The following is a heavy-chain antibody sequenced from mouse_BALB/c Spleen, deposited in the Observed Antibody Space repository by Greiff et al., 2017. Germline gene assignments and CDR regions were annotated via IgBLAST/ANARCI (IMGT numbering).Heavy chain of an antibody. CDR2: ISSGGST. CDR3: ARILLRLQAMDY. Sequence: EVKLVESGGGLVQPGGSLKLSCAASGFTFSSYGMSWVRQTPEKRLEWVASISSGGSTYYPDSVKGRFTISRDNARNILYLQMSSLRSEDTAMYYCARILLRLQAMDYWGQGTSVTVSS. V-gene: IGHV5-6-5*01. D-gene: IGHD1-2*01. J-gene: IGHJ4*01. CDR1: GFTFSSYG.